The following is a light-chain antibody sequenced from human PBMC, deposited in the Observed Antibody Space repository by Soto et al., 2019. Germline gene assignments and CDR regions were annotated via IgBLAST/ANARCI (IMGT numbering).Light chain of an antibody. CDR1: QSVNRN. J-gene: IGKJ4*01. V-gene: IGKV3-15*01. CDR3: QQYNNWPLT. Sequence: EIVMTQSPATLSVSPGERATLSCRASQSVNRNLAWYQQKPGQTPRLLIYDASSRATGIPARFSGSGSGTDFTLTISSLQSEDFAVYYCQQYNNWPLTFVGGTNVEIK. CDR2: DAS.